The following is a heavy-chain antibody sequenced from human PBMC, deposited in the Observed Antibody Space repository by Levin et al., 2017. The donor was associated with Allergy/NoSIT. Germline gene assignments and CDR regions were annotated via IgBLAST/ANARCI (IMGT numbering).Heavy chain of an antibody. CDR1: GGSISSYY. J-gene: IGHJ6*02. V-gene: IGHV4-4*07. Sequence: SETLSLTCTVSGGSISSYYWSWIRQPAGKGLEWIGRIYTSGSTNYNPSLKSRVTMSVDTSKNQFSLKLSSVTAADTAVYYCASGSYDFWSGYGYYGMDVWGQGTTVTVSS. CDR2: IYTSGST. CDR3: ASGSYDFWSGYGYYGMDV. D-gene: IGHD3-3*01.